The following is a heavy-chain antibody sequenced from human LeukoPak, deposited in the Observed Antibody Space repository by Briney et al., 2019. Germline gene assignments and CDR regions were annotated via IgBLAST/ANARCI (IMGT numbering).Heavy chain of an antibody. Sequence: GASVKVSCKASGYTFTGYYMHWVRQAPGQGLEWMGWINPNSGGTNYTQKLQGRVTMTADTSTSTAYMELRSLRSDDTAVYYCARDQNGGATYYYDSSGHIDYWGQGTLVTVSS. CDR3: ARDQNGGATYYYDSSGHIDY. V-gene: IGHV1-2*02. CDR1: GYTFTGYY. J-gene: IGHJ4*02. D-gene: IGHD3-22*01. CDR2: INPNSGGT.